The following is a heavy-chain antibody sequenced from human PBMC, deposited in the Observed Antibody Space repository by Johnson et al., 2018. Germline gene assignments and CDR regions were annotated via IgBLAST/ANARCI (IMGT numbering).Heavy chain of an antibody. CDR3: ATVGFSYGYHAVDT. Sequence: VQLVESGGGLVKPRGSLRLSCAASGFTFSNAWMSWVRQAPGKGLEWVGRIKSEKNGGTTDYAAPVKGRFTISRDDSKNTLYLQMNSLKSGDTAVYYCATVGFSYGYHAVDTWGQGTMVTVAS. J-gene: IGHJ3*02. D-gene: IGHD5-18*01. CDR1: GFTFSNAW. CDR2: IKSEKNGGTT. V-gene: IGHV3-15*01.